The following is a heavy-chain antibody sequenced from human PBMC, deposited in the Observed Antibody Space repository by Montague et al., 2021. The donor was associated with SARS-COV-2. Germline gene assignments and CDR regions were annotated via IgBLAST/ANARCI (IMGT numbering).Heavy chain of an antibody. V-gene: IGHV4-39*01. Sequence: SETLSLTCTVSGDSMNSNSYYWGWIRQPPGKGLEWIGTMYDSGSNYYNPSLKSRASIFVDTSINQFFLKLNSVTAADTAVYYCVRRARLHLWELTRIDPWGQGTLVTVSS. CDR1: GDSMNSNSYY. CDR2: MYDSGSN. J-gene: IGHJ5*02. D-gene: IGHD3-16*01. CDR3: VRRARLHLWELTRIDP.